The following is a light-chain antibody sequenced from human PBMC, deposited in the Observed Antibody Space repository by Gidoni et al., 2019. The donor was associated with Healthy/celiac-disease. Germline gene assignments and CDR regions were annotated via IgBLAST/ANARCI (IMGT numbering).Light chain of an antibody. J-gene: IGLJ3*02. Sequence: SALTQPAPLSASPGPSITISCTGTSSDVGGYNYVSWYQQHPGKAPKLMIYEVSNRPSGVSNRFSGSKSGNTASLTISGLQAEDEADYYCSSYTSSSTWVFGGGTKLTVL. V-gene: IGLV2-14*01. CDR2: EVS. CDR1: SSDVGGYNY. CDR3: SSYTSSSTWV.